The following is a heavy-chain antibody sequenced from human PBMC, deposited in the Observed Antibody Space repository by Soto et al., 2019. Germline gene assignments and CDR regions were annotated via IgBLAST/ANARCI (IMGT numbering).Heavy chain of an antibody. CDR3: ARGEYSSSFYYYGFDP. CDR2: ISYDGSNK. V-gene: IGHV3-30-3*01. Sequence: GGSLRLYCAASGFTFSSYAMHWVRQAPCKGLEWVAVISYDGSNKYYADSVKGRITIARANFQNTLYLQMKSLGAEDTAVYYVARGEYSSSFYYYGFDPWGPGTTVTVSS. CDR1: GFTFSSYA. J-gene: IGHJ6*02. D-gene: IGHD6-6*01.